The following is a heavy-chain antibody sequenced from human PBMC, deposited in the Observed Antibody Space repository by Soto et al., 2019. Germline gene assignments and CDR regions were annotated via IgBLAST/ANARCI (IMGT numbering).Heavy chain of an antibody. CDR3: ASLAGDGYPRAS. D-gene: IGHD5-12*01. CDR1: GFSFSSYS. J-gene: IGHJ5*02. V-gene: IGHV3-21*01. Sequence: PGGSLRLSCAASGFSFSSYSMNWVRQAPGKGLEWVSSMSSSSYIYYADSVKGRFTISRDIAKNTLYLQMNRLRAEDTAVYYCASLAGDGYPRASWGQGTLVTVSS. CDR2: MSSSSYI.